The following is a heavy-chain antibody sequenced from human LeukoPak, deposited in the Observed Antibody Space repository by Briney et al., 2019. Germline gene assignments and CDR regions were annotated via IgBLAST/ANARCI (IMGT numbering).Heavy chain of an antibody. D-gene: IGHD1-26*01. CDR1: GGSISSYY. J-gene: IGHJ6*02. CDR2: IHYSGST. V-gene: IGHV4-59*01. CDR3: ARDFVGAKYYGMDV. Sequence: SETLSLTCTVSGGSISSYYWSWLRQPPGKGLEWMGYIHYSGSTNYNPSLKSRVTISVDMSKNQFSLKLTSVTAADTAVYYCARDFVGAKYYGMDVWGQGTTVTVSS.